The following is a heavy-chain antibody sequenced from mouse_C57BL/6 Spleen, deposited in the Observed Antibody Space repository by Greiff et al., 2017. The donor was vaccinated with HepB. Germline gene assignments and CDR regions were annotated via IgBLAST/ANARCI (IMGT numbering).Heavy chain of an antibody. J-gene: IGHJ2*01. CDR2: IYPSDSET. CDR3: ARSGYYDYFDY. CDR1: GYTFTSYW. V-gene: IGHV1-61*01. Sequence: VKQSCKASGYTFTSYWMDWVKQRPGQGLEWIGNIYPSDSETHYNQKFKDKATLTVDKSSSTAYMQLSSLTSEDSAVYYCARSGYYDYFDYWGQGTTLTVSS. D-gene: IGHD2-4*01.